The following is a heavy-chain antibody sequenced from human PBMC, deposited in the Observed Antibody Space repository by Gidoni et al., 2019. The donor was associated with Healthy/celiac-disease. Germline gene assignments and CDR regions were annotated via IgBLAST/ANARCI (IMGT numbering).Heavy chain of an antibody. CDR3: ASHSSSSMYYFDY. CDR1: GDSISSGGYY. Sequence: QVQLQESGPGLVKPSQTLSLTCTVSGDSISSGGYYLSWSRQHPGKGLAWIGYIYYSGSTYYNPSLKSRVTISVDTSKNQFSLKLSSVTAADTAVYYCASHSSSSMYYFDYWGQGTLVTVSS. J-gene: IGHJ4*02. CDR2: IYYSGST. V-gene: IGHV4-31*03. D-gene: IGHD6-6*01.